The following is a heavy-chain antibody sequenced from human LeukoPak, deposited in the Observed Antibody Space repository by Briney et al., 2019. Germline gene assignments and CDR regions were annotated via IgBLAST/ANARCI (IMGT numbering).Heavy chain of an antibody. CDR1: GFTFSSYT. V-gene: IGHV3-30-3*01. CDR2: ISYDGTNK. J-gene: IGHJ4*02. Sequence: GGSLRLSCTASGFTFSSYTMHWVRQAPGKGLDWVAAISYDGTNKYYADSVKGRFTSSRDNSKNTLYLQMNSLRAEDTAVYYCAKDPRGAYYYGSGSHNDYWGQGTLVTVSS. D-gene: IGHD3-10*01. CDR3: AKDPRGAYYYGSGSHNDY.